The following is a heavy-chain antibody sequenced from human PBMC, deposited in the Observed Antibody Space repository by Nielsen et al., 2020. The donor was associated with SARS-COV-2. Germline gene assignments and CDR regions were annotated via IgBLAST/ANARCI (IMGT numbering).Heavy chain of an antibody. V-gene: IGHV3-21*01. J-gene: IGHJ6*03. CDR3: ARGHTRVFYYYYMDV. CDR2: ISSSSSYI. Sequence: WIRQPPGKGLEWVSSISSSSSYIYYADSVRGRFTISRDNAKNSLYLQMNSLRVEDTAVYYCARGHTRVFYYYYMDVWGKGTTVTVSS.